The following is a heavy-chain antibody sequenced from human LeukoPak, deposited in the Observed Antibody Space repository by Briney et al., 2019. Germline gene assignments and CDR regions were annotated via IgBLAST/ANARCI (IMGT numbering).Heavy chain of an antibody. CDR3: ARQPGGTAAFDI. J-gene: IGHJ3*02. D-gene: IGHD1-14*01. CDR1: GGSVSSDNSY. V-gene: IGHV4-61*01. Sequence: SQTLSLTCTVSGGSVSSDNSYWNWIRQPPGKGLEWIAYISYSGSTNYNPSLKSRVTISVDTSKNQFSLKLTSVTAADTALYYCARQPGGTAAFDIWGQGTLVTVSS. CDR2: ISYSGST.